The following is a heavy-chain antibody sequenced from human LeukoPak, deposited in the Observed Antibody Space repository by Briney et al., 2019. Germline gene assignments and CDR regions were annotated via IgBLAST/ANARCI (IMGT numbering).Heavy chain of an antibody. CDR2: IYYSGST. CDR3: ARVSLGTGTTAYYYYMDV. CDR1: GGYISSYY. V-gene: IGHV4-59*01. D-gene: IGHD3-16*02. Sequence: SETLSLTCTVSGGYISSYYWSWIRQPPGKGLEWIGYIYYSGSTNYNPSLKSRVTISVDTSKNQFSLKLSSVTAADTAVYYCARVSLGTGTTAYYYYMDVWGKGTTVTVSS. J-gene: IGHJ6*03.